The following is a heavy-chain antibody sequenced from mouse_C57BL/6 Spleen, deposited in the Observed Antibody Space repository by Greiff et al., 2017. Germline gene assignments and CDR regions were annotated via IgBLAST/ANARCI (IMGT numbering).Heavy chain of an antibody. CDR3: ATTAPPFAY. D-gene: IGHD2-1*01. CDR2: INPNNGGT. CDR1: GYTFTDYY. V-gene: IGHV1-26*01. J-gene: IGHJ3*01. Sequence: VQLQQSGPELVKPGASVKISCKASGYTFTDYYMNWVKQSHGKSLEWIGDINPNNGGTSYNQKFKGKATLTVDKSSSTAYMELRSLTSEDSAVYDCATTAPPFAYWGQGTLVTVSA.